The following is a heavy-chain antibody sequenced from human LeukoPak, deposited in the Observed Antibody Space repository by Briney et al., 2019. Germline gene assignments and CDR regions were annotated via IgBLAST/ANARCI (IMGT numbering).Heavy chain of an antibody. D-gene: IGHD3-22*01. CDR1: GGSISSYY. CDR3: ARAGQPHYYDSSGYYYEFDY. Sequence: SETLSLTCTVSGGSISSYYWSWIRQPPGKGLEWIGYIYYSGNTGYNPSLKSRVTMSVDTSKNQFSLKLSSVTAADTAVYYCARAGQPHYYDSSGYYYEFDYWGQGTLVTVSS. CDR2: IYYSGNT. J-gene: IGHJ4*02. V-gene: IGHV4-59*12.